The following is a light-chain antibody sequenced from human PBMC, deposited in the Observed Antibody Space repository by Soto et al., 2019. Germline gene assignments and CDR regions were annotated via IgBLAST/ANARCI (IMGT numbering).Light chain of an antibody. CDR1: QDITSA. CDR2: AAS. Sequence: AIPLTQSPSSLSASVGDRVTITCRASQDITSALAWYQQKPGKAPNLLIYAASSLKSGVPSRFSGSGSGTDFTLTISSLQPEDFATYYCQQFNSYVITFGQGTRLE. V-gene: IGKV1-13*02. CDR3: QQFNSYVIT. J-gene: IGKJ5*01.